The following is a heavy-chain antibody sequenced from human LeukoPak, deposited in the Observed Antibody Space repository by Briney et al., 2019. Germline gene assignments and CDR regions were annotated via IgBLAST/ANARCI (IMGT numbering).Heavy chain of an antibody. Sequence: GRSLRLSCAASGFTFSNFGMHWVRQAPGKGLEWVAVITDDGSSKYYTDSVKGRFTISRDNSKNTLYLQLNSLRAEDTAVYYCARDLRYYDSSGYHNWFDPWGQGTLVTVSS. CDR2: ITDDGSSK. V-gene: IGHV3-30*03. CDR3: ARDLRYYDSSGYHNWFDP. CDR1: GFTFSNFG. D-gene: IGHD3-22*01. J-gene: IGHJ5*02.